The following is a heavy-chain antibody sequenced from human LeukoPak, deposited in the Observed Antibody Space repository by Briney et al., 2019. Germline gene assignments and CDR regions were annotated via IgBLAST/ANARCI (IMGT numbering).Heavy chain of an antibody. CDR2: IRSKPKGYAT. Sequence: GGSLRLSCAASGFTFSGSAIHWVRQASGKGLEWVGRIRSKPKGYATAYAASVEGRFTISRDDSKNTAYLQMSSLKTEDTAVYYCSRYGGHSFGDDYWGQGTLVTVSS. CDR1: GFTFSGSA. CDR3: SRYGGHSFGDDY. D-gene: IGHD4-23*01. J-gene: IGHJ4*02. V-gene: IGHV3-73*01.